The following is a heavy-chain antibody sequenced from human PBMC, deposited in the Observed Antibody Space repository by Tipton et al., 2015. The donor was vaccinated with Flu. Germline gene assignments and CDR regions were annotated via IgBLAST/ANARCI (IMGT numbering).Heavy chain of an antibody. CDR2: IHRSGST. D-gene: IGHD4-11*01. J-gene: IGHJ5*01. CDR1: GDSIRNDFF. Sequence: TLSLTCAVSGDSIRNDFFWGWIRQPPGKGLEWIATIHRSGSTKYNPSLKSRVTISVDTSKNQFSLKLRSVTATDTAVYYCAGRDFSNYVSEPKNWFNSWGQGTLVTVSS. CDR3: AGRDFSNYVSEPKNWFNS. V-gene: IGHV4-38-2*01.